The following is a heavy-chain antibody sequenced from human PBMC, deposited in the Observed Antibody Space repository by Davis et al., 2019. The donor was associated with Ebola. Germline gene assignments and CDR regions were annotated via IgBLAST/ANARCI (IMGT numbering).Heavy chain of an antibody. CDR1: GGSISSYY. D-gene: IGHD3-16*01. CDR3: ARGDYIWGKYGMDV. V-gene: IGHV4-59*12. CDR2: IYYSGST. J-gene: IGHJ6*02. Sequence: SETLSLTCTVSGGSISSYYWSWIRQPPGKGLEWIGYIYYSGSTNYNPSLKSRVTISVDTSKNQFSLQLNSVTPEDTAVYYCARGDYIWGKYGMDVWGQGTTVTVSS.